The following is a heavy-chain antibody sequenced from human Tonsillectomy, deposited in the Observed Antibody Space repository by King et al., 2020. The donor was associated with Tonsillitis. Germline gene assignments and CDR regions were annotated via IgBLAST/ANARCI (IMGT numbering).Heavy chain of an antibody. Sequence: VQLVESGGSVVQPGRSLRLSCAASGFTFSSYGMHWVRQAPGKGLEWVAVIWYDGSNRYYADSVKGRFTISRDNSKNTLYLQMNSLRAEDTAVYYCARDRLQYSSSSGGGYWGQGTLVTVSS. D-gene: IGHD6-6*01. V-gene: IGHV3-33*08. CDR2: IWYDGSNR. J-gene: IGHJ4*02. CDR3: ARDRLQYSSSSGGGY. CDR1: GFTFSSYG.